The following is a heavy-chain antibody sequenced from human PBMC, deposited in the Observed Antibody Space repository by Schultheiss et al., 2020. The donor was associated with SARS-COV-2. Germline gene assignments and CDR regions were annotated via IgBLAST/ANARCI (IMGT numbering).Heavy chain of an antibody. CDR3: ARAFHYYDSSGYYLDAFDI. V-gene: IGHV3-66*01. Sequence: GGSLRLSCAASGFTVSSNYMSWVRQAPGKGLEWVSVIYSGGSTYYADSVKGRFTISRDNSKNTLYLQMNSLRAEDTAVYYCARAFHYYDSSGYYLDAFDIWGQGTMVTVSS. CDR1: GFTVSSNY. D-gene: IGHD3-22*01. CDR2: IYSGGST. J-gene: IGHJ3*02.